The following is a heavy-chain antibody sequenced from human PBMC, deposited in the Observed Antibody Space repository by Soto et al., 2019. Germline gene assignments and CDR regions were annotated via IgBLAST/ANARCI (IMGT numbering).Heavy chain of an antibody. CDR3: ARRNPRRSSWYRYYYYGMDV. CDR2: IYYSGST. J-gene: IGHJ6*02. V-gene: IGHV4-39*01. D-gene: IGHD6-13*01. CDR1: GGSISSSSYY. Sequence: SETLSLTCTVSGGSISSSSYYWGWIRQPPGKGLEWIGSIYYSGSTYYNPSLKSRVTISVDTSKNQFSLKLSSVTAADTAVYYCARRNPRRSSWYRYYYYGMDVWGQGTTVTVSS.